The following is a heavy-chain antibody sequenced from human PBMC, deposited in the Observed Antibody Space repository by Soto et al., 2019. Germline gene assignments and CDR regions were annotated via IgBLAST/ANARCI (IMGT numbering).Heavy chain of an antibody. V-gene: IGHV3-33*01. D-gene: IGHD5-12*01. Sequence: QVQLVESGGGVVQPGRSLRLSCAASGFTFSSYGMHWVRQAPGKGLEWVAVIWYDGSNKYYADSVKGRFTISRDNSKNTLNLQMNSLRAEDTAVYYCARVDSGYDLTTHWGQGTLVTVSS. CDR2: IWYDGSNK. CDR3: ARVDSGYDLTTH. CDR1: GFTFSSYG. J-gene: IGHJ4*02.